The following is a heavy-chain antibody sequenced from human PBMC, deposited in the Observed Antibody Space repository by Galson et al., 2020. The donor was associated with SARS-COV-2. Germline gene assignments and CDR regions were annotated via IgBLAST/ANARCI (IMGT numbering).Heavy chain of an antibody. CDR2: IFFSGHT. D-gene: IGHD5-12*01. J-gene: IGHJ4*02. CDR1: GGPMSNYY. CDR3: AGDDLGVTTINGFVY. Sequence: SETLSLTCPASGGPMSNYYWSWIRQPPGKGPEWIGYIFFSGHTNYNPPLKSRVIISVDTSKNQFSLKLCSVTAADTAIYYCAGDDLGVTTINGFVYWGQGTPVTVSS. V-gene: IGHV4-59*01.